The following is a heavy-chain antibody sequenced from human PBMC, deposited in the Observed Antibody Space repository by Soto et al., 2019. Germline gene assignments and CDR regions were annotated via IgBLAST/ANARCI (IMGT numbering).Heavy chain of an antibody. Sequence: QVQLVQSGAEVKKPGASVNVSCKASGYTFSDYGVSWVRQAPGQGLEWMGWISAYNGNTNYPYKLQGRVTMTTDTSTNTAYIELRSLRSDDTAVYFCARDTYHYDNSGLFDYWGQGTLVTVSS. D-gene: IGHD3-22*01. CDR1: GYTFSDYG. CDR2: ISAYNGNT. J-gene: IGHJ4*02. V-gene: IGHV1-18*01. CDR3: ARDTYHYDNSGLFDY.